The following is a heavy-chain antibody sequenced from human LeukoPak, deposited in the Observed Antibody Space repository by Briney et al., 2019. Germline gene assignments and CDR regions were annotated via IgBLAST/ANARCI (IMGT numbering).Heavy chain of an antibody. D-gene: IGHD3-10*01. CDR3: ARSLLWFGSHFDC. CDR2: INHSGST. J-gene: IGHJ4*02. CDR1: GGSFSGYY. V-gene: IGHV4-34*01. Sequence: SETLSLTCAVHGGSFSGYYRSWIRQPPGKGLEWIGEINHSGSTNYNPSLKSRVTISVDTSKNQFSLKLSSVIAADTAVYYCARSLLWFGSHFDCWGQGTLVTVSS.